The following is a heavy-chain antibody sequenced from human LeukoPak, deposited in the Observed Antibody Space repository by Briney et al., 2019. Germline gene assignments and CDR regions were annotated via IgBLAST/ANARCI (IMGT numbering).Heavy chain of an antibody. D-gene: IGHD5-24*01. Sequence: NTGGSLRLSCAASGFTFSDYYMSWIRQALGKGLEWVSYISSSSSYTNYADSVKGRFTISRDNAKNSLYLQMNSLRAEDTAVYYCARDRTRDGYNQGRVFDYWGQGTLVTVSS. CDR2: ISSSSSYT. J-gene: IGHJ4*02. V-gene: IGHV3-11*06. CDR3: ARDRTRDGYNQGRVFDY. CDR1: GFTFSDYY.